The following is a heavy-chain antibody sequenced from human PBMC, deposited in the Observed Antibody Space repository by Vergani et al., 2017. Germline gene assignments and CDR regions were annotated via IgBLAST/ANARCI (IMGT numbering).Heavy chain of an antibody. CDR2: IHPADSDT. Sequence: EVQLVPSGAEVKKPGESLQISCQISGYSFTNYWIGWVRQMPGKGLEWMGIIHPADSDTRYSPSFQGQVTISVDKSISTAYLQRSRLRASDSAMYYCARLYGRDSSGSKYFDYWGQGTLVTVSS. D-gene: IGHD3-22*01. CDR3: ARLYGRDSSGSKYFDY. CDR1: GYSFTNYW. J-gene: IGHJ4*02. V-gene: IGHV5-51*01.